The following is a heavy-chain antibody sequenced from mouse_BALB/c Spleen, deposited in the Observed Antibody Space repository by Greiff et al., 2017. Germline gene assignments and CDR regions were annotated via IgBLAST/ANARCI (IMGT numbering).Heavy chain of an antibody. V-gene: IGHV3-2*02. CDR2: ISYSGST. J-gene: IGHJ1*01. Sequence: EVKLMESGPGLVKPSQSLSLTCTVTGYSITSDYAWNWNRQFPGNKLEWMGYISYSGSTSYNPSLKSRISITRDTSKNQFFLQLNSVTTEDTATYYCASLGSSYWYFDVWGAGTTVTVSS. CDR1: GYSITSDYA. D-gene: IGHD1-1*01. CDR3: ASLGSSYWYFDV.